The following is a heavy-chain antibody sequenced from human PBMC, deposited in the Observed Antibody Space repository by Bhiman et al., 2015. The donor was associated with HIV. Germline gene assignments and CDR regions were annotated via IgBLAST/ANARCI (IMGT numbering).Heavy chain of an antibody. J-gene: IGHJ5*02. Sequence: EVQLVESGGGLVQPGGSLRLSCAASGFTFSSYEMNWVRQAPGKGLEWVSYISSSGSTIYYADSVKGRFTISRDNAKNSLYLQMNSLRAEDTAVYYCAREFEGSSGWYDNWFDPWGQGTLVTVSS. CDR3: AREFEGSSGWYDNWFDP. CDR1: GFTFSSYE. CDR2: ISSSGSTI. V-gene: IGHV3-48*03. D-gene: IGHD6-19*01.